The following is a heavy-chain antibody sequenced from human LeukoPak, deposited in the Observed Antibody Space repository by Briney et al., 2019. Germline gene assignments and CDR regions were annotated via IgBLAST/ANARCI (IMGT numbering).Heavy chain of an antibody. Sequence: PETLSLTCAVYGGSFSSYYWGWIRQPPGKGLEWIGEINHSGGINYNPSLKSRVTISVDTPKNQFSLKLSSVTAADTAVYYCASERRYSSGRWDYYFDYWGQGTLVTVSS. V-gene: IGHV4-34*01. D-gene: IGHD6-19*01. CDR2: INHSGGI. CDR1: GGSFSSYY. J-gene: IGHJ4*02. CDR3: ASERRYSSGRWDYYFDY.